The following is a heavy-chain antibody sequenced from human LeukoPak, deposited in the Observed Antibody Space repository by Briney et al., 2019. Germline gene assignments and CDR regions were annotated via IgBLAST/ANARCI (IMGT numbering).Heavy chain of an antibody. CDR3: ARGVEASGVGFYAFDI. V-gene: IGHV4-4*07. CDR2: LYNGGDT. J-gene: IGHJ3*02. Sequence: RASETLSLTCTVSGASIGSFYWVWIRQPAGKGLGWIGRLYNGGDTNYSPSLRSRVTMPVDTSKNQFSLKLKSVTAADTAVYYCARGVEASGVGFYAFDIWGQGTMVTVSS. D-gene: IGHD6-13*01. CDR1: GASIGSFY.